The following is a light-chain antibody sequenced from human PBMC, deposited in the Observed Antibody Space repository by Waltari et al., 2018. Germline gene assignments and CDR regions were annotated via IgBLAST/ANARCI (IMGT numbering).Light chain of an antibody. CDR2: DVS. J-gene: IGLJ1*01. CDR1: SSDVGGYNY. CDR3: CSYAGSYTYV. Sequence: QSALTQPRSVSGSPGQSVTISCTGTSSDVGGYNYVPWYQQYPGKAPKLMIYDVSKRPSGVPDRFSGSKSGNTASLTISGLQADDEADYYCCSYAGSYTYVFGTGTKVTVL. V-gene: IGLV2-11*01.